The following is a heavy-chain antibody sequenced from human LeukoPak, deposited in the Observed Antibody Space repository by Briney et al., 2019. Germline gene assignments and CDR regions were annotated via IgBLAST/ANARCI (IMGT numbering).Heavy chain of an antibody. D-gene: IGHD3-3*01. V-gene: IGHV1-2*02. Sequence: GASVKVSCKASGYTFTGNFLHWVRQAPGQGLEWMGWISPNSGETLFAQKFQGRVTMTRDTSTSTAYMELRSLRSDDTAVYYCARDPIQSGYSIFDYWGQGTLVTVSS. CDR3: ARDPIQSGYSIFDY. CDR1: GYTFTGNF. CDR2: ISPNSGET. J-gene: IGHJ4*02.